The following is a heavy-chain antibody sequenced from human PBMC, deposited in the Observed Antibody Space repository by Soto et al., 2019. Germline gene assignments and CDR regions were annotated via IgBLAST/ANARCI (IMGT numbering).Heavy chain of an antibody. D-gene: IGHD4-17*01. Sequence: QVQLQESGPGLLKPSETLSLTCSVSGGSVSDKTYYWSWIRQPPGKRLEWIGYVYYSGTTNYYPSLKSRVTISVDLSKNRFSLRLSSVTTADTALYYCARTTAVPNTLRSRYFFDYWGQGTLVTVSS. CDR1: GGSVSDKTYY. V-gene: IGHV4-61*01. J-gene: IGHJ4*02. CDR2: VYYSGTT. CDR3: ARTTAVPNTLRSRYFFDY.